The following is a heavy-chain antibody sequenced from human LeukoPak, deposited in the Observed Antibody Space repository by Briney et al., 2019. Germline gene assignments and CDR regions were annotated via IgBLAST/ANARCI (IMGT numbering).Heavy chain of an antibody. V-gene: IGHV1-69*05. J-gene: IGHJ4*02. CDR2: IIPIFGTA. Sequence: GASVKVSCKASGGTFSSYAISWVRQAPGQGLEWMGRIIPIFGTANYAQKFQGRVTITTDESTSTAYMELSSLGSEDTAVYYCARDASPGTPPVYFDYWGQGTLVTVSS. CDR3: ARDASPGTPPVYFDY. CDR1: GGTFSSYA. D-gene: IGHD3-16*01.